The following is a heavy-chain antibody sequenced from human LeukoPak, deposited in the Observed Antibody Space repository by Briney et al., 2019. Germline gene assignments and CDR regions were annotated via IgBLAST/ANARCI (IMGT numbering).Heavy chain of an antibody. CDR3: TTVGSSWNFDY. J-gene: IGHJ4*02. V-gene: IGHV3-15*01. Sequence: GGSLRLSCAASGFTFSNAWMTWVRQAPGKGLEWIARIKSKTNGGTIDYAAPVKGRFTISRDDSKDTLYLQMNSLKIEDAAVYYCTTVGSSWNFDYWGQGALVTVSS. D-gene: IGHD6-13*01. CDR2: IKSKTNGGTI. CDR1: GFTFSNAW.